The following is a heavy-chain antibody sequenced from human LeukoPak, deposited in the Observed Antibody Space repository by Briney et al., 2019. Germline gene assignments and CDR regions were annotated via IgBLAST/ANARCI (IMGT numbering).Heavy chain of an antibody. V-gene: IGHV3-53*05. CDR2: IYSGGST. CDR1: GFTVSSNY. D-gene: IGHD6-19*01. J-gene: IGHJ4*02. Sequence: GGSLRLSCAASGFTVSSNYMSWVRQAPGKGLEWVSVIYSGGSTYYADSVKGRFTISRDNSKNTLYLQMNSLRAEDTAVYYCARVGREWLVHDYWGQGTLVTVSS. CDR3: ARVGREWLVHDY.